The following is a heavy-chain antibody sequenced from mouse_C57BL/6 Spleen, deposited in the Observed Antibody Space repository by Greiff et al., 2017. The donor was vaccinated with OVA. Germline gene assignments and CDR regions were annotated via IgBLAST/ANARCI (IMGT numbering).Heavy chain of an antibody. CDR2: ISDGGSYT. Sequence: EVQLVESGGGLVKPGGSLKLSCAASGFTFSSYAMSWVRQTPEKRLEWVATISDGGSYTYYPDNVKGRFTISRDNAKNNLYLQMSHLKSEDTAMYYCARSASWGGDYAMDYWGQGTSVTVSS. V-gene: IGHV5-4*01. CDR1: GFTFSSYA. CDR3: ARSASWGGDYAMDY. D-gene: IGHD4-1*01. J-gene: IGHJ4*01.